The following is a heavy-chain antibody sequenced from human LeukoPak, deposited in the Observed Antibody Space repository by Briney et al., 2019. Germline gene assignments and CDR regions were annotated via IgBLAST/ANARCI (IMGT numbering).Heavy chain of an antibody. CDR3: TRSNSDGYSLFDY. V-gene: IGHV3-72*01. Sequence: GSLRLSCVVSGFIFTDHYVDWVRQSPGKGLEWVGRVRNKANGFTTEFAASVKGRFIISRDDSKNSVFLQMNILEIEDTAVYYCTRSNSDGYSLFDYWGQGTLVTVSS. J-gene: IGHJ4*02. CDR1: GFIFTDHY. CDR2: VRNKANGFTT. D-gene: IGHD2-2*03.